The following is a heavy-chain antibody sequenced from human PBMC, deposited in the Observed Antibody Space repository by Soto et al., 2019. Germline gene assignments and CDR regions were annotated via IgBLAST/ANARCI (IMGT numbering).Heavy chain of an antibody. J-gene: IGHJ6*03. CDR3: ASGIGHSGYDWYYYMDV. CDR1: GGSISSGGYY. D-gene: IGHD5-12*01. Sequence: QVQLQESGPGLVKPSQTLSLTCTVSGGSISSGGYYSSWIRQHPGKGLEWIGYIYYSGSTYYNPSRKSRVTISVDTSKNQFALKLSSVTAADTAVYYCASGIGHSGYDWYYYMDVWGKGTTVTVSS. CDR2: IYYSGST. V-gene: IGHV4-31*03.